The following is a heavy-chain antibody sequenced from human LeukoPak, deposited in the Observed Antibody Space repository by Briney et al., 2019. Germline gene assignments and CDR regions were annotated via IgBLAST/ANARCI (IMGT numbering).Heavy chain of an antibody. CDR3: ARVPIRGVSWFDP. CDR1: GYTFTGYF. V-gene: IGHV1-2*02. J-gene: IGHJ5*02. D-gene: IGHD3-10*01. CDR2: INPNNGGT. Sequence: ASVKVSCKASGYTFTGYFIHWVRQAPGQGLEWMGWINPNNGGTNYAQKFQGRVTMTRDTSINTAYMELSRLTSDDTAVYYCARVPIRGVSWFDPWGQGTLVTVSS.